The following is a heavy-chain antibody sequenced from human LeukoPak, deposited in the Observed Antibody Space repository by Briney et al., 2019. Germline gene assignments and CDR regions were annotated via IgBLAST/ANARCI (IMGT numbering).Heavy chain of an antibody. Sequence: ASVRVSCKASGYTFTGYYMHWVRQAPGQGLEWMGWINPNSGGTNYAQKFQGRVTMTRDTSISTAYMELSRLRSDDTAVYYCARERKKLILLGRRVDYHYMDVWGKGTTVTVSS. CDR2: INPNSGGT. CDR3: ARERKKLILLGRRVDYHYMDV. J-gene: IGHJ6*03. V-gene: IGHV1-2*02. CDR1: GYTFTGYY. D-gene: IGHD2-15*01.